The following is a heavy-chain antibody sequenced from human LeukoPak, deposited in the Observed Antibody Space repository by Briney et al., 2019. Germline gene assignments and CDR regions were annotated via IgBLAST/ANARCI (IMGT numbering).Heavy chain of an antibody. V-gene: IGHV3-7*01. D-gene: IGHD2-2*01. CDR3: AREGYEYQLLFSYYYYYMDV. J-gene: IGHJ6*03. CDR2: IKQDGSEK. CDR1: GFAFSSYW. Sequence: GGSLRLSCAASGFAFSSYWMSWVRQAPGKGLVWVANIKQDGSEKYYVGSVKGRFTISRDNAKNSLYLQMNSLRAEDTAVYYCAREGYEYQLLFSYYYYYMDVWGKGTTVTVSS.